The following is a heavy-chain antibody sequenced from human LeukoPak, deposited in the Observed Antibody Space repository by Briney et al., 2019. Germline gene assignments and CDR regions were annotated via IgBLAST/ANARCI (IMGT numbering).Heavy chain of an antibody. J-gene: IGHJ3*02. D-gene: IGHD6-19*01. CDR3: ARGSSGWDPAFDI. CDR2: INHSGST. CDR1: GGSFSGYY. Sequence: PSETLSLTCAVYGGSFSGYYWSWIRQPPGKGLEWIGEINHSGSTNYNPSLKSRVTISVDTSKNQFSLKLSSVTAADTAVYYCARGSSGWDPAFDIWGQGTMVTVSS. V-gene: IGHV4-34*01.